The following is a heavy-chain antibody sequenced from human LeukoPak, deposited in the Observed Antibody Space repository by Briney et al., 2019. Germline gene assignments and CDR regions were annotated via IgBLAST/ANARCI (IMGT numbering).Heavy chain of an antibody. V-gene: IGHV3-23*01. J-gene: IGHJ4*02. D-gene: IGHD3-22*01. CDR2: ISGSGGST. Sequence: GGSLRLSCAASGFTFSSYAMSWVRQAPGKGLEWVSAISGSGGSTYYADSVKGRFTISRDNSKNTLYLQMNSLRSDDPAVYYCARGSPPRRNYDSRGYYSYYFDYWGQGTLVTVSS. CDR3: ARGSPPRRNYDSRGYYSYYFDY. CDR1: GFTFSSYA.